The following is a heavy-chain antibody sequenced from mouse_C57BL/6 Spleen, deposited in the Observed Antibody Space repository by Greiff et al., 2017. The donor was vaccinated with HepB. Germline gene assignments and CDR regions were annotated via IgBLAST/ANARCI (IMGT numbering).Heavy chain of an antibody. CDR3: ARYIYYGYDKGMDY. CDR2: IRNKANGYTT. CDR1: GFTFTDYY. J-gene: IGHJ4*01. Sequence: EVMLVESGGGLVQPGGSLSLSCAASGFTFTDYYMSWVRQPPGKALEWLGFIRNKANGYTTEYSASVKGRFTISRDNSQSILYIQLNALRAEDSATYYCARYIYYGYDKGMDYWGQGTSVTVSS. V-gene: IGHV7-3*01. D-gene: IGHD2-2*01.